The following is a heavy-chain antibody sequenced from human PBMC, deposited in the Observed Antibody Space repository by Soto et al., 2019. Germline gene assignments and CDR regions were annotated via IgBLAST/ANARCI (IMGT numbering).Heavy chain of an antibody. Sequence: GGSLKLSCVASGFIFPSHGISWVRQAPGKGLEWFATISGNGATSYYADSMKGRFTISRDNSKSTLYLQISSLRTEDTAVYYCAKDRLYSSLWSPHPLYGMDVWGQGATVTVSS. D-gene: IGHD6-13*01. J-gene: IGHJ6*02. CDR3: AKDRLYSSLWSPHPLYGMDV. V-gene: IGHV3-23*01. CDR2: ISGNGATS. CDR1: GFIFPSHG.